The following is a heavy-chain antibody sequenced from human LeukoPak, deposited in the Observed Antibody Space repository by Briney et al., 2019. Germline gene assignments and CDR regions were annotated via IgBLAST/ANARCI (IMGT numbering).Heavy chain of an antibody. CDR1: GFTFSNYA. J-gene: IGHJ4*02. CDR3: ARRALGSYYGYYFDY. V-gene: IGHV3-23*01. CDR2: ISSNGAST. D-gene: IGHD1-26*01. Sequence: GGSLRLSCAASGFTFSNYAMSWVRQAPAKGPEWVSGISSNGASTYYRHSMKGRFTISRDNSKNTVYLQMNSLRAEDAAVYYCARRALGSYYGYYFDYWGQGTLVTVSS.